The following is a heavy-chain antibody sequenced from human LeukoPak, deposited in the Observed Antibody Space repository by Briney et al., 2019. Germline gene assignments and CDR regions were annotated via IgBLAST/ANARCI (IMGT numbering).Heavy chain of an antibody. Sequence: ASMKVSCKASGYTFIGYYMHWVRQAPGQGLEYMGWINPDSGDTKYAQKCQGRVTMTRDTSISTAYMELSSLRSDDTAVYYCAKVIQGAVALHYWGQGTLVTVSS. J-gene: IGHJ4*02. D-gene: IGHD6-19*01. CDR2: INPDSGDT. V-gene: IGHV1-2*02. CDR3: AKVIQGAVALHY. CDR1: GYTFIGYY.